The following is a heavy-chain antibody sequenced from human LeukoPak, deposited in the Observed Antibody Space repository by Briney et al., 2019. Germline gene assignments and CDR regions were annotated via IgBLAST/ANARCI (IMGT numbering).Heavy chain of an antibody. CDR2: INPNSGGT. Sequence: ASVKVSCKASGYTFTGYYMHWVRQAPGQGLEWMGWINPNSGGTNYAQKFQGRVTMTRDTSISTAYMELSRLGSDDTAVYYCARGISNRYSDRYFDYWGQGTLVTVSS. CDR1: GYTFTGYY. J-gene: IGHJ4*02. D-gene: IGHD6-13*01. V-gene: IGHV1-2*02. CDR3: ARGISNRYSDRYFDY.